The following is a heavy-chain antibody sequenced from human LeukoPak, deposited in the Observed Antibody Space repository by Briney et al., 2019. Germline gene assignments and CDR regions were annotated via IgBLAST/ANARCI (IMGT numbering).Heavy chain of an antibody. Sequence: SEALSLTCAVYGGSFSGYYWSWIRQPPGKGLEWIGEINHSGSTNYNPSLKSRVTISVDTSKNQFSLELSSVTAADTAVYYCARTPMVRGQIFDYWGQGTLVTVSS. D-gene: IGHD3-10*01. CDR2: INHSGST. V-gene: IGHV4-34*01. CDR1: GGSFSGYY. J-gene: IGHJ4*02. CDR3: ARTPMVRGQIFDY.